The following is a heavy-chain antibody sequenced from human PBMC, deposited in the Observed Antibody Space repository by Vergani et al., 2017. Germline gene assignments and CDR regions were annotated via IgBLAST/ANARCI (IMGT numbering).Heavy chain of an antibody. J-gene: IGHJ4*02. D-gene: IGHD2-21*01. CDR1: GDSISTSSYA. CDR2: VFYGGRT. Sequence: QMQLQESGPGLVKPSETLSLSCTVSGDSISTSSYAWGWIRQPPGKTLEWIGTVFYGGRTSYNPSLKSRVTLSLDTSKKQISLHLTSVTAADTAVYYGARHIYVVRSSYMTAFDYWGQGTLVTVSS. CDR3: ARHIYVVRSSYMTAFDY. V-gene: IGHV4-39*01.